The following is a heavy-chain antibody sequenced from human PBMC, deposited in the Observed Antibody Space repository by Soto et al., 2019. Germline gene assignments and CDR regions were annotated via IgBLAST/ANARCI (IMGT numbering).Heavy chain of an antibody. J-gene: IGHJ5*02. CDR3: AREMGVIGAPGYTWFDP. Sequence: VQLVQSGAEVRKPGASVKVSCKASGYTFSDYYVHWVREAPGQGLEWMGWINPSSGGTIYTQRFQGRVTMTRDTPISTVYMELSRLTSDDTAVYYCAREMGVIGAPGYTWFDPWGQGALVTVSS. D-gene: IGHD1-26*01. CDR2: INPSSGGT. CDR1: GYTFSDYY. V-gene: IGHV1-2*02.